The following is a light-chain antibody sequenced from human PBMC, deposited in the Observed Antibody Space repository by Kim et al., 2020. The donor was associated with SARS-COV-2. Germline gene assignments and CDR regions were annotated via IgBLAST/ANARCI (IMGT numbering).Light chain of an antibody. Sequence: EIVLTQSPGTLSLSPGERATLSYRASQSVSSSYLAWYQQKPGQAPRLLIYGASSRATGIPDRFSGRGSGTDFTLTISRLEPEDCAVYYCQQYGSSLDTCGQWTKLEI. CDR2: GAS. J-gene: IGKJ2*01. V-gene: IGKV3-20*01. CDR1: QSVSSSY. CDR3: QQYGSSLDT.